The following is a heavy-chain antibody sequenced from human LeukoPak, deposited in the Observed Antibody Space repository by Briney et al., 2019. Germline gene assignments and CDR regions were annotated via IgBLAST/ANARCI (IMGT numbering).Heavy chain of an antibody. CDR1: GFTFSSYA. J-gene: IGHJ4*02. CDR2: ISGSGGST. V-gene: IGHV3-23*01. D-gene: IGHD6-19*01. Sequence: GGSLRLSCVASGFTFSSYAMNWVRQAPGKGLEWVSAISGSGGSTYYADSVKGRFTISRDNSKNTLYLQMNSLRAEDTAVYYCAKETQQWPSNDYWGQGTLVTVSS. CDR3: AKETQQWPSNDY.